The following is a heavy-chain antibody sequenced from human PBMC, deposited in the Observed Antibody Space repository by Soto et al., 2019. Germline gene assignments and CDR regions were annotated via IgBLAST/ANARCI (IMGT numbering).Heavy chain of an antibody. D-gene: IGHD2-8*02. J-gene: IGHJ6*03. CDR2: INSDGSST. Sequence: PGGSMRLSCAASGLTFRSYWMHWVSKAPGKGLVWVSRINSDGSSTSYADSVKGRFTISRDNAKNTLYLQMNSLRAEDTAVYYCARDLVDPSYYYSYMAVWRKGTTVTVSS. CDR3: ARDLVDPSYYYSYMAV. CDR1: GLTFRSYW. V-gene: IGHV3-74*01.